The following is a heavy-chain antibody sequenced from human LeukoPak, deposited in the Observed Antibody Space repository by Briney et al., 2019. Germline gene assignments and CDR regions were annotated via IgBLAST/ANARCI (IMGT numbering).Heavy chain of an antibody. J-gene: IGHJ5*02. CDR1: GGSFSGYY. D-gene: IGHD1-14*01. V-gene: IGHV4-34*01. CDR2: ISRSGNT. CDR3: ARGGPSELDP. Sequence: PSETLSLTCAVYGGSFSGYYWSWIRQPPGKGLEWIGKISRSGNTNYNPSLKSRVTISVDTSKNQFSLKLSSATAADTGVYYCARGGPSELDPWGQGTLVTVSS.